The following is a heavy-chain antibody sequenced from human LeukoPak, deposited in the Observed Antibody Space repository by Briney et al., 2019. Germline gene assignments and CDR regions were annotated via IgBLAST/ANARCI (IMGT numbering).Heavy chain of an antibody. CDR2: IIPIFGTA. CDR3: ARVEKGADYDFWSGYYWFDP. V-gene: IGHV1-69*13. CDR1: GGTFSSYA. D-gene: IGHD3-3*01. J-gene: IGHJ5*02. Sequence: GASVTVSCKASGGTFSSYAISWVRQAPGQGLEWMGGIIPIFGTANYAQKFQGRVTITADESTSTAYTELSSLRSEDTAVYYCARVEKGADYDFWSGYYWFDPWGQGTLVTVSS.